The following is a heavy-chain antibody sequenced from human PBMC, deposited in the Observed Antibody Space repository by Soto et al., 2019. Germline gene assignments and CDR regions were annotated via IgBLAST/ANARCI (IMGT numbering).Heavy chain of an antibody. CDR1: VGTFSSYT. CDR3: ARDCGGDCYYYYGMDV. J-gene: IGHJ6*02. V-gene: IGHV1-69*04. CDR2: IIPILGIA. D-gene: IGHD2-21*02. Sequence: ASLKVSSKASVGTFSSYTISCVRQAPGQGLEWMGRIIPILGIANYAQKFQGRVTITADKSTSTAYMELSSLRSEDTAVYYCARDCGGDCYYYYGMDVWGQGTTVTVYS.